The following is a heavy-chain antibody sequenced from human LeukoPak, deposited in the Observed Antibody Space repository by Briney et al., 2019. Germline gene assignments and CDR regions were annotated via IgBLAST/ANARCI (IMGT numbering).Heavy chain of an antibody. Sequence: SETLSLTCTVSGGSISSSSYYWGWIRQPPGKGLEWIGSIYYSGSTYYNPSLKSRVTISVDTSKNQFSLKLSSVTAADTAVHYCARGSDYGDYEVDYWGQGTLVTVSS. D-gene: IGHD4-17*01. CDR1: GGSISSSSYY. CDR3: ARGSDYGDYEVDY. V-gene: IGHV4-39*07. CDR2: IYYSGST. J-gene: IGHJ4*02.